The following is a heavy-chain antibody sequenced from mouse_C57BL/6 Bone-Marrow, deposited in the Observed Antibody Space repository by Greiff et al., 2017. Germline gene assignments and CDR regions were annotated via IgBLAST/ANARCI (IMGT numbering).Heavy chain of an antibody. J-gene: IGHJ4*01. V-gene: IGHV1-54*01. D-gene: IGHD1-1*01. CDR3: ARQGAVVEGAMDY. Sequence: QVQLQQSGAELVRPGTSVKVSCKASGYAFTNYLIEWVKQRPGQGLEWIGVINPGSGGTNYNEKFKGKATLTADKSSSTAYMQLSSLTSEDSAVYFCARQGAVVEGAMDYWGQGTSVTVSS. CDR2: INPGSGGT. CDR1: GYAFTNYL.